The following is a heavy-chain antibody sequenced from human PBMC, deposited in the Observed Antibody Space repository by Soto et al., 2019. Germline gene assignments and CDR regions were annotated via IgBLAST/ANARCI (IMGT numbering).Heavy chain of an antibody. CDR2: IRSKANSYAT. V-gene: IGHV3-73*01. D-gene: IGHD3-9*01. CDR1: GFTFSGSA. Sequence: PGGSLRLSCAASGFTFSGSAMHWVRQASGKGLEWVGRIRSKANSYATAYAASVKGRFTISRDDSKNTAYLQMNSLKTEDTAVYYCTRPGYYDILTGQDYWGQGTLVTVSS. J-gene: IGHJ4*02. CDR3: TRPGYYDILTGQDY.